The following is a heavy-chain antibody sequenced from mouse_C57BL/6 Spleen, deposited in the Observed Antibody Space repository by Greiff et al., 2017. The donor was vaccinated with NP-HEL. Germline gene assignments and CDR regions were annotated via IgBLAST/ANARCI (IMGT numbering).Heavy chain of an antibody. J-gene: IGHJ2*01. CDR2: IDPETGGT. CDR1: GYTFTDYE. V-gene: IGHV1-15*01. D-gene: IGHD4-1*01. CDR3: TRNWEYYFDY. Sequence: VKLMESGAELVRPGASVTLSCKASGYTFTDYEMHWVKQTPVHGLEWIGAIDPETGGTAYNQKFKGKAILTADKSSSTAYMELRSLTSEDSAVYYCTRNWEYYFDYWGQGTTLTVSS.